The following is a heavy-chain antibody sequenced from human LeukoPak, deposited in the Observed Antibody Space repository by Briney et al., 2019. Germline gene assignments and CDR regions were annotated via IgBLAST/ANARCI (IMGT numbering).Heavy chain of an antibody. J-gene: IGHJ4*02. V-gene: IGHV4-39*01. CDR2: IYYSGST. D-gene: IGHD3-3*01. Sequence: SETLSLTCTVSGGSISSSSYYWGWIRQPPGKGLEWIGSIYYSGSTYYNPSLKSRVTISVDTSKNQFSLKLSSVTAADTAVYYCARGGATYDFWSGPYFDYWGQGTLVTVSS. CDR1: GGSISSSSYY. CDR3: ARGGATYDFWSGPYFDY.